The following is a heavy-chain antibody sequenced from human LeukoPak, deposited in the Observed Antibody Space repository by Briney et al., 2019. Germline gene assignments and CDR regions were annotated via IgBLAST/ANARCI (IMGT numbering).Heavy chain of an antibody. D-gene: IGHD1-26*01. CDR3: ARRVVGATDLFDY. V-gene: IGHV1-18*01. CDR2: ISAYNRNT. J-gene: IGHJ4*02. Sequence: ASVKVSCKASGYTFTSYGISWVRQAPGQGLEGMGWISAYNRNTNYAQKLQGRVTMTTETSTSTAYMELRTLRSDDTAVYYCARRVVGATDLFDYWGQGTLVTVSS. CDR1: GYTFTSYG.